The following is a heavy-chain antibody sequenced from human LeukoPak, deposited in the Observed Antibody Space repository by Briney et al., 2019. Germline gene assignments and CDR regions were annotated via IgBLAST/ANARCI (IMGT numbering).Heavy chain of an antibody. V-gene: IGHV1-8*01. D-gene: IGHD1-14*01. CDR3: ASPGNHYHYMDV. Sequence: ASVKVSCKASGYTFTSYDINWVRQATGQGLEWMGWMNPNSGNTGYAQKFQGRVTMTRNTSISTAYMELSSLRSEDTAVYYCASPGNHYHYMDVWGKGTTVTVSS. J-gene: IGHJ6*03. CDR1: GYTFTSYD. CDR2: MNPNSGNT.